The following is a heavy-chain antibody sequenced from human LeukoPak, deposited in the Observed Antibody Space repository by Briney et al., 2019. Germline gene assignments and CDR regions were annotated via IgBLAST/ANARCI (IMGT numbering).Heavy chain of an antibody. V-gene: IGHV4-59*01. Sequence: SETLSLTCTVSGGSISSYYWSWIRQPPGKGLEWTGYIYYSGSTNYNPSLKSRVTISVDTSKNQFSLKLSSVTAADTAVYYCALGSVPATYYYYYMDVWGKGTTVTVSS. CDR3: ALGSVPATYYYYYMDV. CDR2: IYYSGST. D-gene: IGHD2-2*01. CDR1: GGSISSYY. J-gene: IGHJ6*03.